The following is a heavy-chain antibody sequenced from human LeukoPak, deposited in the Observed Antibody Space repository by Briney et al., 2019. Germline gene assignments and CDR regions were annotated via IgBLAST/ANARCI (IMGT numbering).Heavy chain of an antibody. J-gene: IGHJ5*02. D-gene: IGHD3-10*01. CDR1: GFSVSSNY. CDR2: IYSGGNT. Sequence: GGSLRLSCAASGFSVSSNYMSWVRQAPGKGLEWVSVIYSGGNTNYADSVKGRFTISRDNSKNTLYLQMNSLRGKDTAVYYCARLWFGESNWFDPWGQGTLVTVSS. CDR3: ARLWFGESNWFDP. V-gene: IGHV3-66*04.